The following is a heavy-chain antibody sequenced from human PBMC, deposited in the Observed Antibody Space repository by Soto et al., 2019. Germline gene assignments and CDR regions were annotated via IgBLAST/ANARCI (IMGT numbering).Heavy chain of an antibody. Sequence: QVQLVQSGAELKKPGASVRVSCKPSGYTFTDLYIHWVRQAPGQGLEWMGWVDPRSGDRRNTQKFQGRVTMSRDTSTSTVYMELNSRTSDDTAVYYCARDKYGPLDYWGQGTLVTVSS. J-gene: IGHJ4*02. CDR3: ARDKYGPLDY. CDR1: GYTFTDLY. CDR2: VDPRSGDR. D-gene: IGHD3-10*01. V-gene: IGHV1-2*02.